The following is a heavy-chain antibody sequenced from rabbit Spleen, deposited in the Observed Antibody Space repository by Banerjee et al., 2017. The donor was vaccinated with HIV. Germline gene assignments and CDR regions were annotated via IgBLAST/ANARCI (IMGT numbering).Heavy chain of an antibody. CDR2: IAGSSSGFT. Sequence: EQLEESGGGLVKPEGSLTLTCKASGVSFSDKDVMCWVRQAPGKGLEWIACIAGSSSGFTYSATWAKGRFTISKASSTTVTLQMTTLTAVDTATYFCARDTGTSFSSYGMDLWGPGTLVTVS. V-gene: IGHV1S45*01. J-gene: IGHJ6*01. CDR1: GVSFSDKDV. CDR3: ARDTGTSFSSYGMDL. D-gene: IGHD7-1*01.